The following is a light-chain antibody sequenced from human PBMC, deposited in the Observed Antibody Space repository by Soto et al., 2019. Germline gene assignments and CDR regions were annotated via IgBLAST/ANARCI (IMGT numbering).Light chain of an antibody. CDR1: NIGSKS. V-gene: IGLV3-21*02. J-gene: IGLJ1*01. CDR2: DDS. Sequence: SYELAQPPSVSVAPGRTATITCGGNNIGSKSVHWYQQKPGRAPVVVVYDDSDRPSGIPELFSGANSGDTATLTISRVEAGDEADYYCHVWDSSSGHYIFGTGTKVTVL. CDR3: HVWDSSSGHYI.